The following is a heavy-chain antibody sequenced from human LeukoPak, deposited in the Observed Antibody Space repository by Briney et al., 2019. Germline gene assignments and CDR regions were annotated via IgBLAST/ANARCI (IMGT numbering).Heavy chain of an antibody. CDR3: ARQPDVAGITGMGWFDP. CDR1: GGSFSSHY. V-gene: IGHV4-59*11. J-gene: IGHJ5*02. Sequence: PSETLSLTCTVSGGSFSSHYWSWIRQPPGKGLEWIGYINHSGRTNYNTSLKSRVIISVDTSKNQFSLKVNSVTAADTAMYYRARQPDVAGITGMGWFDPWGQGTLVTVSS. CDR2: INHSGRT. D-gene: IGHD1-7*01.